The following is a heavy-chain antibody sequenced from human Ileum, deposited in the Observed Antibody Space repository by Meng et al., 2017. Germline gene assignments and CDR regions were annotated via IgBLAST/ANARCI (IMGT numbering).Heavy chain of an antibody. CDR1: GGSIWRSCD. D-gene: IGHD2-15*01. CDR2: IYLAGSP. Sequence: AHAQESGPGLVEPSCTLSPHCSVPGGSIWRSCDWRRVRQSPGKVLEWIGQIYLAGSPNYNPSLKSRVSISVDKSNNQFSRRLTSVTAADTAIFYCVRHGGKYFDSWGQGTLVTVSS. J-gene: IGHJ4*02. V-gene: IGHV4-4*02. CDR3: VRHGGKYFDS.